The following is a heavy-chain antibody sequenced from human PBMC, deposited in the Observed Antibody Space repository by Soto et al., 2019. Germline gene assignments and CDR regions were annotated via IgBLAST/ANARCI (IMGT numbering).Heavy chain of an antibody. CDR2: IYPDDSDT. CDR1: GYSFTDYW. D-gene: IGHD1-7*01. Sequence: EVQLVQSGAEVKKPGESLKISCKGSGYSFTDYWIGWVRQMPGKGLEWMGIIYPDDSDTRYSPSFQGQVTTSADKSITTGYLQWNSLKASDTAVYYCAKVIGTISEFDYWGPGTLVTVSS. J-gene: IGHJ4*02. V-gene: IGHV5-51*03. CDR3: AKVIGTISEFDY.